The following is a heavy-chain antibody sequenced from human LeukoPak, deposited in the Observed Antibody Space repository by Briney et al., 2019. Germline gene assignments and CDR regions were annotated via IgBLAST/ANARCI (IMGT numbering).Heavy chain of an antibody. D-gene: IGHD6-6*01. CDR2: IYTSGST. V-gene: IGHV4-4*07. J-gene: IGHJ6*02. CDR1: GGSISSYY. Sequence: PSETLSLTCTVSGGSISSYYWSWIRQPAGQGLEWIGRIYTSGSTNYNPSLKSRVTMSVDTSKNQFSLKLSSLTAADTAVYYCARDRGSSFHYYYGMDVWGQGTTVTVSS. CDR3: ARDRGSSFHYYYGMDV.